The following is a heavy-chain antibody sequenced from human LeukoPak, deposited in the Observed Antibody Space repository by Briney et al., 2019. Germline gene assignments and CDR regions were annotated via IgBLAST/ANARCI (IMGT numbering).Heavy chain of an antibody. J-gene: IGHJ3*02. CDR1: GGTFSSYA. CDR3: AGPYGDYGEVLNI. V-gene: IGHV1-69*04. CDR2: IIPILGIA. D-gene: IGHD4-17*01. Sequence: SVKVSCKASGGTFSSYAISWVRQAPGQGLEWMGRIIPILGIANYAQKFQGRVTITADKSTSTAYMELSSLRSEDTAVYYCAGPYGDYGEVLNIWGRGTMVTVSS.